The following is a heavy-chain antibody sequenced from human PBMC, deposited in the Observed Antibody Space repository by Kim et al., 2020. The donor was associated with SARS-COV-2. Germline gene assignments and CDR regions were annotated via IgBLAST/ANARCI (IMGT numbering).Heavy chain of an antibody. V-gene: IGHV1-69*13. CDR3: ARSGYGYGYFEYYFDY. CDR1: GGTFSSYA. CDR2: IIPIFGTA. D-gene: IGHD5-18*01. Sequence: SVKVSCKASGGTFSSYAISWVRQAPGQGLEWMGGIIPIFGTANYAQKFQGRVTITADESTSTAYMERSSLSSEDTAVYYCARSGYGYGYFEYYFDYWGQ. J-gene: IGHJ4*02.